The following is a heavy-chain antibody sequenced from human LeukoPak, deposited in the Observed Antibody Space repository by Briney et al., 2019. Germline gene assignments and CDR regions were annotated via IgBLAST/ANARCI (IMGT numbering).Heavy chain of an antibody. V-gene: IGHV3-30-3*01. J-gene: IGHJ4*01. CDR2: ISYDGSNK. CDR1: GFTFSSYA. Sequence: PGGSLRLSCAASGFTFSSYAMHWVRQAPGKGLEWVAVISYDGSNKYYADSVKGRFTISRDNSKNTLYLQTNSLRTDDTAVYYCARGLVSGSQRGYFDYWATEPWSPSPQ. CDR3: ARGLVSGSQRGYFDY. D-gene: IGHD1-26*01.